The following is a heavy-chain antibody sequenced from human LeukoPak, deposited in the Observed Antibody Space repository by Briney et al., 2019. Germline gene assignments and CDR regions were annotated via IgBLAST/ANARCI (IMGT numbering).Heavy chain of an antibody. CDR2: ISYDGSNK. Sequence: GRSLRLSCAASGFTFSSYAMHWVHQAPGKGLEWVAVISYDGSNKYYADSVKGRFTISRDNSKNTLYLQMNSLRAEDTAVYYCARANGSGSYWPFDYWGQGTLVTVSS. D-gene: IGHD3-10*01. CDR1: GFTFSSYA. CDR3: ARANGSGSYWPFDY. J-gene: IGHJ4*02. V-gene: IGHV3-30*01.